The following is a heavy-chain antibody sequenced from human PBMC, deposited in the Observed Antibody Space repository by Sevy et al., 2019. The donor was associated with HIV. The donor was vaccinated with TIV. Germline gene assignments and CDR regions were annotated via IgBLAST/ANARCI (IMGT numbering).Heavy chain of an antibody. V-gene: IGHV3-74*01. D-gene: IGHD7-27*01. CDR2: INSDGSST. Sequence: GGSLRLSCAASGFTFSNYWMHWVRQVPGKGLVWVSRINSDGSSTSYADSVRGRFTISRDNAKNTLYLQMNSLRAGDTAVYYCARVATGERGNWFDPWGQGTLVTVSS. CDR1: GFTFSNYW. J-gene: IGHJ5*02. CDR3: ARVATGERGNWFDP.